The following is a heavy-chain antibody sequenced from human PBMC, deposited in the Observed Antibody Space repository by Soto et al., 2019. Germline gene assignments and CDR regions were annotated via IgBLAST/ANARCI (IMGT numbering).Heavy chain of an antibody. CDR2: INPNSGNI. J-gene: IGHJ4*02. D-gene: IGHD3-10*01. V-gene: IGHV1-8*01. Sequence: ASVKVSCKASGDTFTTYDINWVRQATGHGLEWVGWINPNSGNIGYAQRFQGRVTMTRDTAIRTAYMEVSSLRSDDTAVYYCARGRASGSYYLLDYWGQGTLVTVSS. CDR3: ARGRASGSYYLLDY. CDR1: GDTFTTYD.